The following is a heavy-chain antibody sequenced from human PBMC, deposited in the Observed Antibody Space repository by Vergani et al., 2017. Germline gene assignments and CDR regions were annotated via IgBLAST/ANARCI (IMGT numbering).Heavy chain of an antibody. CDR1: GFTFSSYW. CDR2: IKQDGSEK. V-gene: IGHV3-7*01. D-gene: IGHD1-14*01. J-gene: IGHJ6*04. Sequence: EVQLVESGGGLVQPGGSLRLPCAASGFTFSSYWMSWVRQAPGKGLEWVANIKQDGSEKYYVDSVKGRFTISRDNAKNSLYLQMNSLRAEDTAVYYCARAGTVWGWEIAMDAWGKGTTVTVSS. CDR3: ARAGTVWGWEIAMDA.